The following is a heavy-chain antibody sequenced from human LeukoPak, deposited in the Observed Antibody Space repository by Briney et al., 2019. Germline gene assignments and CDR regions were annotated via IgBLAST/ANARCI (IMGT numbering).Heavy chain of an antibody. D-gene: IGHD3-10*02. CDR2: ISYDGSNK. J-gene: IGHJ6*04. CDR1: GFTFSSYA. CDR3: AELGITMIGGV. V-gene: IGHV3-30*04. Sequence: GGSLRLSCAASGFTFSSYAMHWVRQAPGKGLEWVALISYDGSNKYYADSVKGRFTISRDNSKNTLYLQMNSLRAEDTAVYYCAELGITMIGGVWGKGTTVTISS.